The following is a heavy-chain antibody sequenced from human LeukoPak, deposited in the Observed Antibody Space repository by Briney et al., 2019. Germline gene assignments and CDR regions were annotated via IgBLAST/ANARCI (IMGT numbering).Heavy chain of an antibody. Sequence: GGSLRLSCAASGFTFSSYSMNWVRQAPGKGLEWVSYISSSSSSIYYADSVKGRFTISRDNAKNSLYLQMNSLRAEDTAVYYCARGSGSSDWLVDYWGQETLVTVSS. CDR2: ISSSSSSI. V-gene: IGHV3-48*04. D-gene: IGHD6-13*01. J-gene: IGHJ4*02. CDR3: ARGSGSSDWLVDY. CDR1: GFTFSSYS.